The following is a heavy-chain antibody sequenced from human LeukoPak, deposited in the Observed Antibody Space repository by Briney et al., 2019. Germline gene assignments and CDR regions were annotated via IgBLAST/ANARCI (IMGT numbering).Heavy chain of an antibody. Sequence: ASVKVSCKASGYTFTGYYTHWVRQAPGQGLEWMGRINPNSGGTNYAQKFQGRVTMTRDTSISTAYMELSRLRSDDTAVYYCARSGIQLWFDYYYYMDVWGKGTTVTVSS. J-gene: IGHJ6*03. V-gene: IGHV1-2*06. CDR2: INPNSGGT. CDR1: GYTFTGYY. CDR3: ARSGIQLWFDYYYYMDV. D-gene: IGHD5-18*01.